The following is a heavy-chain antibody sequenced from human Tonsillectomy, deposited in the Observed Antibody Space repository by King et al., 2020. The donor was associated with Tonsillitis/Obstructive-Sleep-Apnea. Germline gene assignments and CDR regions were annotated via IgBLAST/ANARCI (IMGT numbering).Heavy chain of an antibody. Sequence: QLVQSGGGLVQPGGSLRLSCAASGFTFSSYWMSWVRQAPGKGLEWVANIKQDGSEKYYVDSVKGRFTISRDNAKNSLYLQMNSLRAEDTAVYYCARGPSYDYVWGSYRIYYFDYWGQGPLVTVSS. CDR1: GFTFSSYW. V-gene: IGHV3-7*03. D-gene: IGHD3-16*02. CDR2: IKQDGSEK. J-gene: IGHJ4*02. CDR3: ARGPSYDYVWGSYRIYYFDY.